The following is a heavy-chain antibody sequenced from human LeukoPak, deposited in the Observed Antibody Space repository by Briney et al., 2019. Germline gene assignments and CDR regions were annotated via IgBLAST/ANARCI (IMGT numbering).Heavy chain of an antibody. CDR3: ARATSSSWYKGTPTDYYFDY. J-gene: IGHJ4*02. CDR1: GFTFSSYG. CDR2: IWYDGSNK. Sequence: GGSLRLSCAASGFTFSSYGMHWVRQAPGKGLEWVAVIWYDGSNKYYADSVKGRFTISRDNSKNTLYLLMNSLRAEDTAVYYCARATSSSWYKGTPTDYYFDYWGQGTLVTVSS. D-gene: IGHD6-13*01. V-gene: IGHV3-33*01.